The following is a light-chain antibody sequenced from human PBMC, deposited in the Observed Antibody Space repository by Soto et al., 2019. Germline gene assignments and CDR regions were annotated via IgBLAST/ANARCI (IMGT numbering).Light chain of an antibody. CDR1: QSVSYSY. CDR2: GAS. CDR3: QRYGSSPTLT. Sequence: DIVMTQSPCTLSLSPGERATLSCRASQSVSYSYLAWYQQKPGQAPRLIIYGASSRANGIPGRISGGGSGTDLTLTISRLEPEDFAVYDYQRYGSSPTLTFGGGTKVDIK. V-gene: IGKV3-20*01. J-gene: IGKJ4*01.